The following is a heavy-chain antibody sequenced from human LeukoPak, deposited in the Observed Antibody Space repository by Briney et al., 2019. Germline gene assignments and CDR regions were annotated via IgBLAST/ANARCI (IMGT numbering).Heavy chain of an antibody. CDR3: ARDEVEEWLRAPDY. V-gene: IGHV3-30-3*01. J-gene: IGHJ4*02. D-gene: IGHD3-3*01. CDR2: ISYDGSNK. Sequence: GGSLRLSCAASGFTFSSYAMHWVRQAPGKGLEWVAVISYDGSNKYYADSVKGRFTISRDNSKNTLYLQMNSLRAEDTAVYYCARDEVEEWLRAPDYWGQGTLVTVSS. CDR1: GFTFSSYA.